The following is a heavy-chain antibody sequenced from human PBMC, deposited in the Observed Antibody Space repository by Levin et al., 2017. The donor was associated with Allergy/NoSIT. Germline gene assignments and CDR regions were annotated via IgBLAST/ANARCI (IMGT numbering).Heavy chain of an antibody. CDR3: ASNGDWGY. CDR1: GFTVSNHY. D-gene: IGHD4-17*01. CDR2: IYSRGTT. V-gene: IGHV3-66*02. J-gene: IGHJ4*02. Sequence: GESLKISCAASGFTVSNHYLNWFRQAPGKGLEWVSLIYSRGTTHYADFVKGRFTISRDNSKNTLYLQMNSLRVEDTAFYYCASNGDWGYWGQGTLVTVSS.